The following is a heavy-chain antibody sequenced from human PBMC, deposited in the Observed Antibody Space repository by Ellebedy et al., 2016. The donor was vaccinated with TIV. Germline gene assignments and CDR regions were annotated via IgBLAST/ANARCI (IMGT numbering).Heavy chain of an antibody. J-gene: IGHJ4*02. V-gene: IGHV3-23*05. Sequence: GESLKISCAASGFAFSSYAMSWVRQAPGKGLEWVSTIDKSGRSTYYADSVKGRFTSSRDNSKNTLYLQVNSLTAEDTAVYYCAKLAGVHGWYFDYWGQGTLVTVSS. CDR3: AKLAGVHGWYFDY. D-gene: IGHD2-15*01. CDR1: GFAFSSYA. CDR2: IDKSGRST.